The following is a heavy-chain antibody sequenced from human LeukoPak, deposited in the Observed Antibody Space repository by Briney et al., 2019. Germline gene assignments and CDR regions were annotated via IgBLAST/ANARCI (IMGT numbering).Heavy chain of an antibody. Sequence: SGRSLRLSCAASGFTFSSYAMSWVRHAPGKGLEWVSAISGSGGSTYYADSVKGRFTISRDNSKDTLYLQMNSLRAEDTAVYYCAKVRSGYYRNAFDIWGQGTMVTVSS. D-gene: IGHD3-22*01. V-gene: IGHV3-23*01. CDR2: ISGSGGST. CDR1: GFTFSSYA. CDR3: AKVRSGYYRNAFDI. J-gene: IGHJ3*02.